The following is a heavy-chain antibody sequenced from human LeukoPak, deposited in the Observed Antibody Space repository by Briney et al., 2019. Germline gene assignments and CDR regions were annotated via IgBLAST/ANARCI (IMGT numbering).Heavy chain of an antibody. CDR3: ARDLSGSYWGYWYFDL. D-gene: IGHD1-26*01. V-gene: IGHV4-34*01. Sequence: SETLSLTCAVYGGSFSGYYWSWIRQPPGKGLEWIGEINHSGSTNYNPSLKSRVTISVDTSKNQFSLKLSSVTAADTAVYYCARDLSGSYWGYWYFDLWGRGTLVTVSS. CDR2: INHSGST. J-gene: IGHJ2*01. CDR1: GGSFSGYY.